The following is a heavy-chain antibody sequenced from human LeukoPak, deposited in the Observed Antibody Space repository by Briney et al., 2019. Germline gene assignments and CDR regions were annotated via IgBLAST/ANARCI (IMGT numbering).Heavy chain of an antibody. D-gene: IGHD3-10*01. CDR2: IYSTCTT. CDR1: GDSIVSYF. CDR3: ARDQYYYGSGSHSNWFDP. J-gene: IGHJ5*02. V-gene: IGHV4-4*07. Sequence: SETLSLTCTVSGDSIVSYFWSWIRQPPGKGLEWIGRIYSTCTTDYNPTLTTLVTMSIDTCRDQFSLKLMSVTGANTAVYDCARDQYYYGSGSHSNWFDPWGQGPLVTVSS.